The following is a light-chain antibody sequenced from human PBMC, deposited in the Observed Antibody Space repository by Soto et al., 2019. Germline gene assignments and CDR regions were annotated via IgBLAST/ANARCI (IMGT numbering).Light chain of an antibody. J-gene: IGLJ3*02. CDR3: SSYAASNNFYFV. V-gene: IGLV2-8*01. CDR2: EVT. CDR1: SSDVGGYNY. Sequence: QSVLTQPPSASGSPGQSVTISCTGTSSDVGGYNYVSWYQQYQGRAPKLMIYEVTKRPSGVPDRFSGSKSGNTPSLTVSGLQAEDEADYYCSSYAASNNFYFVFGGGTKLTVL.